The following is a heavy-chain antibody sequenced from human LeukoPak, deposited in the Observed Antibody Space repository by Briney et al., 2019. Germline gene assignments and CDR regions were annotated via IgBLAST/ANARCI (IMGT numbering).Heavy chain of an antibody. V-gene: IGHV1-8*03. CDR3: ARGPDSSGYLYNWFDP. Sequence: ASVKVSCKASGGTFSSYAINWVRQATGQALECMVWMNPNSGNTGYAQKFQGRVTITRNTSISTAYMELSSLRSEDTAVYYCARGPDSSGYLYNWFDPWGQGTLVTVSS. CDR1: GGTFSSYA. J-gene: IGHJ5*02. CDR2: MNPNSGNT. D-gene: IGHD3-22*01.